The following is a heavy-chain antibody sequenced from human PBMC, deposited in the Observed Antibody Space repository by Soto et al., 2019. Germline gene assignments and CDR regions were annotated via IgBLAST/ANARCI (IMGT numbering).Heavy chain of an antibody. D-gene: IGHD2-15*01. J-gene: IGHJ2*01. CDR2: ISWNSGSI. CDR1: GFTFDDYA. CDR3: AKDPRNPYCSGGSFYAGYFDL. Sequence: EVQLVESGGGLVQPGRSLRLSCAASGFTFDDYAMHWVRQAPGKGLEWVSGISWNSGSIGYADSVKGRFTISRDNAKNSLYLQMNSLRAEDTALYYCAKDPRNPYCSGGSFYAGYFDLWGRGTLVTVSS. V-gene: IGHV3-9*01.